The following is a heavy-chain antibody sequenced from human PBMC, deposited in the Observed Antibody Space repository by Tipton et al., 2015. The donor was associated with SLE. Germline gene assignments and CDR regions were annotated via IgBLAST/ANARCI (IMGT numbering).Heavy chain of an antibody. V-gene: IGHV4-59*01. D-gene: IGHD3-16*01. CDR3: ARDGGPAPESHHYYMDV. CDR2: IDFSGST. CDR1: GGSIFSSY. J-gene: IGHJ6*03. Sequence: TLSLTCTVSGGSIFSSYWSWIRQTPGKGLEWIGCIDFSGSTNYNPSLRSRVTMSVKSSNSQVSLKLSSVTAADTAVYYCARDGGPAPESHHYYMDVWGIGPTVTVSS.